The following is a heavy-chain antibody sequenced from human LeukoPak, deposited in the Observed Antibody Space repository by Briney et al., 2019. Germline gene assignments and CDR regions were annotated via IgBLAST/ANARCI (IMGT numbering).Heavy chain of an antibody. CDR1: GGSISSSSYY. Sequence: PSETLSLTCTVSGGSISSSSYYWGWIRQPPGKGLEWIGSIYYSGSIYYNPSLKSRVTISVDTSKNQFSLKLSSVTAADTAVYYCARSSSWRFDYWGQGTLVTVSS. J-gene: IGHJ4*02. CDR2: IYYSGSI. CDR3: ARSSSWRFDY. D-gene: IGHD6-13*01. V-gene: IGHV4-39*07.